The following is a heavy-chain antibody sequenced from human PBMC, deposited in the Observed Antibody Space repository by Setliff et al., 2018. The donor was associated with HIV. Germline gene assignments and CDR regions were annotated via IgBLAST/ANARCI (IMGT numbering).Heavy chain of an antibody. V-gene: IGHV1-2*02. CDR2: ISPDSGDT. D-gene: IGHD1-7*01. J-gene: IGHJ6*03. CDR3: ARDPTGTHFFHPSSYMDV. CDR1: GYTFTVNH. Sequence: ASVKVSCKTSGYTFTVNHLHWVRQAPGQGVEWVGKISPDSGDTFYAQNFQGRVTMTRDTSINTAYMDLGQLTSDDTAIYYCARDPTGTHFFHPSSYMDVWGRGTTVTVSS.